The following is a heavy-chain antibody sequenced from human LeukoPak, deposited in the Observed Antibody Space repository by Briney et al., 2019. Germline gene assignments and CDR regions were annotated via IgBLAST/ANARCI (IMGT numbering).Heavy chain of an antibody. D-gene: IGHD5-18*01. V-gene: IGHV4-39*01. J-gene: IGHJ4*02. Sequence: PSETLSLTCTVSGGSISSSSYCWGWIRQPPGKGLERIGSIYYSGSTYYNPSLKSRVTISVDTSKNQFSLKLSSVTAADTAVYYCASGYSYVVFDYWGQGTLVTVSS. CDR1: GGSISSSSYC. CDR2: IYYSGST. CDR3: ASGYSYVVFDY.